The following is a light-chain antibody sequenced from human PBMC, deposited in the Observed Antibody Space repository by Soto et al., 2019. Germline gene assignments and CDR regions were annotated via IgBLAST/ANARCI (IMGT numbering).Light chain of an antibody. CDR3: CSYAGRYTYV. CDR2: DVS. CDR1: SSDVGGYNS. J-gene: IGLJ1*01. Sequence: QSALTQPRSVSGSPGQSVTISCTGTSSDVGGYNSVSWYQQHPGKAPKLMISDVSERPSGVPDRFSGSKSANTASLTISGLQAEDEADYYCCSYAGRYTYVFGTGTKVTVL. V-gene: IGLV2-11*01.